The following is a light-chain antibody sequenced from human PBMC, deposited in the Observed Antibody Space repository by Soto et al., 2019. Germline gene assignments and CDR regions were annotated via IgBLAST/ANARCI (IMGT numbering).Light chain of an antibody. CDR3: QQYGSSPGT. Sequence: EIVLTQSPGTLSLSPGERATLSCRASQNVRDSYLAWYHQKPGQAPSLLLYDTSTRATGVPDRFSGSGSGTGFGFTIRRGEPEDFALYFCQQYGSSPGTFGQGTKVEI. CDR2: DTS. CDR1: QNVRDSY. V-gene: IGKV3-20*01. J-gene: IGKJ1*01.